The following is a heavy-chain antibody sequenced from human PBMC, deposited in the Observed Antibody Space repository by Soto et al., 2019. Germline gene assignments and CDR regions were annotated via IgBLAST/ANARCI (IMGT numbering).Heavy chain of an antibody. D-gene: IGHD4-4*01. CDR1: GGSVTNSSYY. CDR2: VYYRGRS. V-gene: IGHV4-39*01. J-gene: IGHJ4*02. CDR3: VSQRTTVINQAYFDY. Sequence: SETLSLTCTVSGGSVTNSSYYWGWIRQSPGKGLEWIGSVYYRGRSYSKSSVKSRVTISVDTSKNQFSLNLNSVTASDTAVYFCVSQRTTVINQAYFDYWGQGALVTVSS.